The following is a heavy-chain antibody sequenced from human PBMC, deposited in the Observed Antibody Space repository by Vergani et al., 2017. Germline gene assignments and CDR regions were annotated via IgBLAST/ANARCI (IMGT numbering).Heavy chain of an antibody. CDR1: GGSISSYY. Sequence: QVQLQESGPGLVKPSETLSLTCTVSGGSISSYYWSWIRQPPGKGLEWIGEINHSGSTNYNPSLKSRVTISVDTSKNQFSLKLSSVTAADTAVYYCARGKRGYEDYWGQGTLVTVSS. V-gene: IGHV4-59*12. J-gene: IGHJ4*02. CDR2: INHSGST. CDR3: ARGKRGYEDY. D-gene: IGHD5-12*01.